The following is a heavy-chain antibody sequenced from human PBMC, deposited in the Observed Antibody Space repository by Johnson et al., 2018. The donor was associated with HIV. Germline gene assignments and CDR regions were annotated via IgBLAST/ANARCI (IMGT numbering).Heavy chain of an antibody. CDR1: GFTVSSNY. V-gene: IGHV3-66*01. J-gene: IGHJ3*02. CDR2: IYSGDST. Sequence: VQLVESGGGLVQPGGSLRLSCAASGFTVSSNYMSWVRQAPGKGLEWVSVIYSGDSTYYADSVKGRFTISRDNSKNTLYLQMNRLRAEDTAVYYCARMTTTVSHHDGFDIWGQGTVVIVSS. D-gene: IGHD4-17*01. CDR3: ARMTTTVSHHDGFDI.